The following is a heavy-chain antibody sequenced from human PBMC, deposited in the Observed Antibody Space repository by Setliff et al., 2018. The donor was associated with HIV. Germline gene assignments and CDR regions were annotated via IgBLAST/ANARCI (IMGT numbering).Heavy chain of an antibody. Sequence: GGSLRLSCAASGFTFSDYWMDWVRQAPGKGLEWVATIKQDGGEIYYVDSVKGRFTISRDNARTSLYLEMSSLRAEDTAVYLCANLWEVGAWGQGTLVTVSS. D-gene: IGHD1-26*01. CDR3: ANLWEVGA. J-gene: IGHJ5*02. V-gene: IGHV3-7*03. CDR2: IKQDGGEI. CDR1: GFTFSDYW.